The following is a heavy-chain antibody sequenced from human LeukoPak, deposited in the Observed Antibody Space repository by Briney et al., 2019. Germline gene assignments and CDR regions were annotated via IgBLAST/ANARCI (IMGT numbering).Heavy chain of an antibody. Sequence: GGSLRLSCAASGFTFSGSAMHWVRQASGKGLEWVGRIRSKANSYATAYAASVKGRFTISRDDSKNTAYPQMNSLKTEDTAVYYCTTPGLLFNYYYMDVWGKGTTVTVSS. D-gene: IGHD3-10*01. J-gene: IGHJ6*03. CDR2: IRSKANSYAT. CDR3: TTPGLLFNYYYMDV. V-gene: IGHV3-73*01. CDR1: GFTFSGSA.